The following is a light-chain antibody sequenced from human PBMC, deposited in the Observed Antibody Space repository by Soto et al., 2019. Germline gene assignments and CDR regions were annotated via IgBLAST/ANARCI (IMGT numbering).Light chain of an antibody. Sequence: VLTQPASVSGSPGQSITISCTGTSSDVGGYNYVSWYQQHPGKAPKLMIYEVSNRPSGVSNRFSGSKSGNTASLTISGLQAEDEADYYCSSYTSSSTHNYVFGTGTKVTVL. CDR1: SSDVGGYNY. V-gene: IGLV2-14*01. CDR3: SSYTSSSTHNYV. J-gene: IGLJ1*01. CDR2: EVS.